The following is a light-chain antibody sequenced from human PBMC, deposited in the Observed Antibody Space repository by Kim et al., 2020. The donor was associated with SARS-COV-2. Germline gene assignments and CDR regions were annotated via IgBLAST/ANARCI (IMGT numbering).Light chain of an antibody. CDR2: AAS. J-gene: IGKJ1*01. V-gene: IGKV1-39*01. Sequence: SSCIGDRLTIPWRASQSLSRYLNWYQQKPGKAPTLLIYAASTLRSGVPSRFSGSGSGTDFTLTNSSLQPEDFATYYCHQSYSTPQTFGQGTKLEI. CDR3: HQSYSTPQT. CDR1: QSLSRY.